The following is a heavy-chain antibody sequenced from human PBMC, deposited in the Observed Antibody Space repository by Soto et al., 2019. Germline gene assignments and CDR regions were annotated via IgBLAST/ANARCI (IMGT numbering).Heavy chain of an antibody. CDR2: ITGSGGST. CDR1: GFTFSSYP. J-gene: IGHJ5*02. V-gene: IGHV3-23*01. CDR3: GRVATGATIRLGLDP. D-gene: IGHD5-12*01. Sequence: GGSLRLSCAASGFTFSSYPMSWVRQAPGKGLEWVSAITGSGGSTYYADSVKGRFTISRDNSKNTLYMQMNSLRGEDTAVYYCGRVATGATIRLGLDPWGQGTLVTVSS.